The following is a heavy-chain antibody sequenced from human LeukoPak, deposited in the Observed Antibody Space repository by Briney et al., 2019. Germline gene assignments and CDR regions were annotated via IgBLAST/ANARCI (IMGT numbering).Heavy chain of an antibody. CDR2: TNHSGST. J-gene: IGHJ4*02. V-gene: IGHV4-34*01. CDR1: GGSFSGYY. CDR3: AREFRGVIEYYFDY. Sequence: PSETLSLTCAVYGGSFSGYYWSWIRQPPGKGLEWIGETNHSGSTNYNPSLKSRVTISVDTSKNQFSLKLSSVTAADTAVYYCAREFRGVIEYYFDYWGQGTLVTVSS. D-gene: IGHD3-16*02.